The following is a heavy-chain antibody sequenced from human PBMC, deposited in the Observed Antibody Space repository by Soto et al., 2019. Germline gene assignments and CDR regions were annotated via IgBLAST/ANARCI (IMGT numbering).Heavy chain of an antibody. V-gene: IGHV3-30*18. CDR2: ISYDGNNK. J-gene: IGHJ4*02. CDR1: GFTFSTYG. CDR3: AKSVYNWNDGFFDY. D-gene: IGHD1-1*01. Sequence: QVQLVESGGGVVQPGRSLRLSCAASGFTFSTYGMHWVRQAPGKGLEWVAVISYDGNNKNYADSVKGRFTISRDNSKNTLYLQMSSLRAEDTAVYYCAKSVYNWNDGFFDYWGQGTLVTVSS.